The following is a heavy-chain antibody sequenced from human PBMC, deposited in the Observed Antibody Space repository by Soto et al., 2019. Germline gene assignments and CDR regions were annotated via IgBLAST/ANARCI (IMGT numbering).Heavy chain of an antibody. CDR1: GFTFSNAW. V-gene: IGHV3-15*01. CDR2: INSDAYGGAI. CDR3: TTTTARLETPTKDL. Sequence: EVQLVESGGGLVRPGGSLRLSCAGSGFTFSNAWMSWVRRAPGKGLEWVGRINSDAYGGAIDYATPVKGRFTISRDDSKNTRFLQMNNLRAEDTDLYSCTTTTARLETPTKDLWGQATPVIVSS. D-gene: IGHD4-4*01. J-gene: IGHJ5*02.